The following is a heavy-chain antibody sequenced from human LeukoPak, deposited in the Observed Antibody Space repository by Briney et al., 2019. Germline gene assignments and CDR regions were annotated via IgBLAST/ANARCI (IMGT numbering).Heavy chain of an antibody. CDR3: ARESLWFGEINWFDP. D-gene: IGHD3-10*01. CDR1: GFTFSSYG. CDR2: ISSSSSAI. J-gene: IGHJ5*02. V-gene: IGHV3-48*01. Sequence: GSLRLSCAASGFTFSSYGMHWVRQAPGKGLEWVSYISSSSSAIYYADSVKGRFTISRDNAKNSLYLQMNSLRAEDTAVYYCARESLWFGEINWFDPWGQGTLVTVSS.